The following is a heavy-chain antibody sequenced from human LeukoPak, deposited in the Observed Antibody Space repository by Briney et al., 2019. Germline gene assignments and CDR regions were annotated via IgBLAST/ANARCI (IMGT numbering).Heavy chain of an antibody. J-gene: IGHJ4*02. CDR2: IIPIFGTA. Sequence: ASVKVSCKASGGTFSSYAISWVRQAPGQGLEWMGGIIPIFGTANYAQKFQGRVTITADKSTSTAYMELSSLRSEDTAVYYCAREAPLAYYFDYWGQGTLVTVSS. D-gene: IGHD6-6*01. V-gene: IGHV1-69*06. CDR3: AREAPLAYYFDY. CDR1: GGTFSSYA.